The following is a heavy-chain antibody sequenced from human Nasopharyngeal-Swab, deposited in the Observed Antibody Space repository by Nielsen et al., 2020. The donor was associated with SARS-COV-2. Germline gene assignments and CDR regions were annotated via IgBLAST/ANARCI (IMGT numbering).Heavy chain of an antibody. J-gene: IGHJ4*02. D-gene: IGHD2-21*02. V-gene: IGHV4-31*02. CDR2: IYYSGSI. CDR3: ARARRNFVVVSAFDS. Sequence: PGKGLEWIGYIYYSGSIYYNPSLTSRVTISVDTSKNQFSLKLSSVTAADTAVYYCARARRNFVVVSAFDSWGQGTLVTVSS.